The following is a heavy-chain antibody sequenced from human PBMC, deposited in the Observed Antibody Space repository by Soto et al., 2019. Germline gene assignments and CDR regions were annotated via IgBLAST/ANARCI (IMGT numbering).Heavy chain of an antibody. Sequence: PGGSLRLSCTASGFTFGDYAMSWFRQAPGKGLEWVGFIRSKAYGGTTEYAASVKGRFAISRDNAKNSLYLQMDSLRAEDTAMYYCARLAARQATEFWGQGTLVTVSS. CDR1: GFTFGDYA. CDR2: IRSKAYGGTT. CDR3: ARLAARQATEF. J-gene: IGHJ4*02. D-gene: IGHD6-6*01. V-gene: IGHV3-49*03.